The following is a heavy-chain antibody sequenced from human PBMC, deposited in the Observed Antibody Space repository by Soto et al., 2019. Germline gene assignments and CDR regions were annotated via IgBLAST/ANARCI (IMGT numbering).Heavy chain of an antibody. CDR2: VSAYYGEK. CDR3: SRGTSIPASGDY. D-gene: IGHD6-6*01. V-gene: IGHV1-18*01. Sequence: QVQLVQSGAEVKKPGASVKVSCKASGYTFTNYGINWVRQAPGQGLEWLGWVSAYYGEKMYAQRVQARVIMTTDTSTTTAYLELRRLTSDDTAVYYCSRGTSIPASGDYWGQGTLVTVSS. CDR1: GYTFTNYG. J-gene: IGHJ4*01.